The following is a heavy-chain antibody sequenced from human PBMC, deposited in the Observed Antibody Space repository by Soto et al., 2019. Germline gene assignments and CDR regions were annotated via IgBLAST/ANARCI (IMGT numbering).Heavy chain of an antibody. Sequence: QVQLVESGGGVVQPGRSLRLSCAASGFTFSSYGMYWVRQAPGKGLEWVAVISYDGSNKYYADSVKGRFTISRDNSKNTLYLQMNSLRAEDTAVYYCAKDGGGSYFNRFDPWGQGTLVTVSS. CDR2: ISYDGSNK. CDR1: GFTFSSYG. J-gene: IGHJ5*02. D-gene: IGHD1-26*01. CDR3: AKDGGGSYFNRFDP. V-gene: IGHV3-30*18.